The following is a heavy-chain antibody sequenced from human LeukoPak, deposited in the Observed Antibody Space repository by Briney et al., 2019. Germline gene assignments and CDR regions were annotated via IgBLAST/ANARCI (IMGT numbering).Heavy chain of an antibody. Sequence: ASVKVSCKASGYTFTSYYMHWVRQAPGQGLEWMGIINPSGGSTSYAQKFQGRVTMTRDTSTSTVYMELSSLRSKDTAVYYCARDSGYDLRVLDYYGMDVWGQGTTVTVSS. J-gene: IGHJ6*02. V-gene: IGHV1-46*01. CDR1: GYTFTSYY. CDR2: INPSGGST. D-gene: IGHD5-12*01. CDR3: ARDSGYDLRVLDYYGMDV.